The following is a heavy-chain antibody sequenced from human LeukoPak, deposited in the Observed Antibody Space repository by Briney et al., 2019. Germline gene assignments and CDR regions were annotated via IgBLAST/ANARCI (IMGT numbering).Heavy chain of an antibody. D-gene: IGHD4-11*01. J-gene: IGHJ4*02. CDR1: GGSISSGGYY. Sequence: SETLSLTCTVSGGSISSGGYYWSWIRQPPGKGLEWIGYIYHSGSTYYNPSLKSRVTISVDRSKNQFSLKLSSVTAADTAVYYCARGEGSNYDMVIVYWGQGTLVTVSS. V-gene: IGHV4-30-2*01. CDR3: ARGEGSNYDMVIVY. CDR2: IYHSGST.